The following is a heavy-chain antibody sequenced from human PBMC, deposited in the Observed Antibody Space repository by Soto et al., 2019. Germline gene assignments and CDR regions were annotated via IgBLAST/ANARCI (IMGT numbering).Heavy chain of an antibody. CDR1: GYNFTSYS. CDR3: PRGRGVVVPTAPIGY. V-gene: IGHV1-18*04. D-gene: IGHD2-2*01. CDR2: ISAYNGNT. J-gene: IGHJ4*02. Sequence: ASVKASCKASGYNFTSYSISWMRQAPGQGPEWMVWISAYNGNTNYAQKLQGRVTMTTDTSTSTAYMELKNLRSDDTAVYCCPRGRGVVVPTAPIGYRGQGTLVTVS.